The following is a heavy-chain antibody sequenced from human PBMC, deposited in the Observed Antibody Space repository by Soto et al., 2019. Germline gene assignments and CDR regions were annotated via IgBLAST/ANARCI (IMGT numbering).Heavy chain of an antibody. Sequence: GESLKISCKGSGYSFAGYWITWVRQKPGKGLEWMGRIDPSDSQTYYSPSFRGHVTISATKSITTVFLQWSSLRASDTAMYYCARQIYDSDTGPNFQYYFDSWGRGSPVTVSS. D-gene: IGHD3-22*01. CDR3: ARQIYDSDTGPNFQYYFDS. CDR2: IDPSDSQT. CDR1: GYSFAGYW. V-gene: IGHV5-10-1*01. J-gene: IGHJ4*02.